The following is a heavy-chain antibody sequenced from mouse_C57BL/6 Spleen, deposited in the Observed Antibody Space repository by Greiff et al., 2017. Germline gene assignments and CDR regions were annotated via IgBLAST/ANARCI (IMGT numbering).Heavy chain of an antibody. CDR3: SRVGKITTVVADFDS. D-gene: IGHD1-1*01. CDR2: ILPGSGST. CDR1: GYTFTGYW. Sequence: QVQLQQSGAELMKPGASVKLSCKATGYTFTGYWIEWVKQRPGHGLEWIGEILPGSGSTNYNEKFKGKATFTADTSSNTAYMQLSSLTTEDSAIYYCSRVGKITTVVADFDSWGQGTTLTVSS. V-gene: IGHV1-9*01. J-gene: IGHJ2*01.